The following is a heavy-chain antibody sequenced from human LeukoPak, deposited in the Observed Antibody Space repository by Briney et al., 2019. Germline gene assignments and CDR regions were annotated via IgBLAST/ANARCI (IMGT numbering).Heavy chain of an antibody. CDR2: IWNDGTNT. CDR1: GFSFSTYG. Sequence: PGGSLRLSCVASGFSFSTYGMHWVRQAPGKGLEWVALIWNDGTNTYYADSVKGRFTISRDNSKNTLYLQMNSLRAEDTAVYYCAGDTPPGGDFYFDYWGQGTLVIVSS. V-gene: IGHV3-33*01. CDR3: AGDTPPGGDFYFDY. J-gene: IGHJ4*02. D-gene: IGHD3-16*01.